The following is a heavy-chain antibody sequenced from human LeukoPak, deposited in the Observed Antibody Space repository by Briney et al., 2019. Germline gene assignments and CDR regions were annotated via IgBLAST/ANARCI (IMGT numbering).Heavy chain of an antibody. D-gene: IGHD4/OR15-4a*01. CDR1: SGSISSSSYY. V-gene: IGHV4-39*01. J-gene: IGHJ4*02. Sequence: SETLSLTCTVSSGSISSSSYYWGWIRQPPGKGLEWIGSIYYSGSTYYNPSLKSRVTISVDTSKNQFSLKLSSVTAADTAVYYCASKPGKSYGTKYYFDYWGQRTLVTVSS. CDR3: ASKPGKSYGTKYYFDY. CDR2: IYYSGST.